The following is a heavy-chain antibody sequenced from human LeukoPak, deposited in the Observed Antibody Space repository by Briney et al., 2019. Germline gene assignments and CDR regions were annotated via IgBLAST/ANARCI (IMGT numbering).Heavy chain of an antibody. Sequence: GGSLRLSCAASGFTFSSYAMHWVHQAPGKGLEWVAVISYDGSNKYYADSVKGRFTISRDNSKNTLYLQMNSLRAEDTAVYYCATPFYGSGSTSWGQGTLVTVSS. CDR3: ATPFYGSGSTS. J-gene: IGHJ4*02. CDR1: GFTFSSYA. CDR2: ISYDGSNK. V-gene: IGHV3-30*04. D-gene: IGHD3-10*01.